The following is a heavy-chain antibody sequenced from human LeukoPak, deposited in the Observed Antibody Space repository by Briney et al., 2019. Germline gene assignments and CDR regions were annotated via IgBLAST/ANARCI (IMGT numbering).Heavy chain of an antibody. V-gene: IGHV3-48*01. CDR3: ARVSRAYCGGDCRDAFDI. Sequence: GGSLRLSCAASGFTFSSYSMNWVGQAPGKGLEWVSYVSSRSSTIYYADSVKGRFTISRDNAKNSLYLQMNSLRAEDTAVYYCARVSRAYCGGDCRDAFDIWGQGTMVTVSS. D-gene: IGHD2-21*02. CDR1: GFTFSSYS. J-gene: IGHJ3*02. CDR2: VSSRSSTI.